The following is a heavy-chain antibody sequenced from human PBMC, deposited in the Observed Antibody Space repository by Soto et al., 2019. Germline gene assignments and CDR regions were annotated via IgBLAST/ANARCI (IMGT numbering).Heavy chain of an antibody. CDR1: GGSVSSGSYY. CDR3: ARHGSYCGGDCSPVDWFDP. Sequence: SETLSLTCTVSGGSVSSGSYYWSWIRQPPGKGLEWIGSIYYSGSTYYNPSLKSRVTISVDTSKNQFSLKLSSVTAADTAVYYCARHGSYCGGDCSPVDWFDPWGQGTLVTVSS. V-gene: IGHV4-39*01. J-gene: IGHJ5*02. CDR2: IYYSGST. D-gene: IGHD2-21*02.